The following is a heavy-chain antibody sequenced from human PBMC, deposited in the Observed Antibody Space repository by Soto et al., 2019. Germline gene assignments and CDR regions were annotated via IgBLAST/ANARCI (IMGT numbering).Heavy chain of an antibody. J-gene: IGHJ4*02. V-gene: IGHV4-39*01. Sequence: QVQLQESGPGLVRPSETLSLICTVSGGYITRNDHYWGWIRQSPGKGLEWIGDINSSWSTNYNLSIKSRVSMSVETSKNQFSLKMNSVTAADTAVYYCARLDSGCWDQGSYCDYWGQGTLVTVSS. CDR1: GGYITRNDHY. CDR2: INSSWST. CDR3: ARLDSGCWDQGSYCDY. D-gene: IGHD6-13*01.